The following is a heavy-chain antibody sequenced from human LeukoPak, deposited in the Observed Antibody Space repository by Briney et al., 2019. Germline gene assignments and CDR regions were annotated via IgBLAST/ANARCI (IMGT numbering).Heavy chain of an antibody. D-gene: IGHD4-11*01. J-gene: IGHJ4*02. CDR1: GASITRYY. CDR3: ARGNDYSNNFDY. V-gene: IGHV4-59*01. Sequence: SETLSLTCSVSGASITRYYWSWIRQPPGKGLEWIGYIYYSGSTNYNPSLKSRVTISVDTSKNQFSLKLSSVTAADTAVYYCARGNDYSNNFDYWGQGTLVTVSS. CDR2: IYYSGST.